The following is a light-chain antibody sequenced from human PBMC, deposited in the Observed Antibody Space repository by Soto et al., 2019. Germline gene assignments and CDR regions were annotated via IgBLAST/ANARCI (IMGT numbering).Light chain of an antibody. J-gene: IGKJ1*01. CDR2: AAT. V-gene: IGKV1-6*01. Sequence: AIQMTQSPSSLSASVGDRVTITCRAGQAIRNDLGWYQQKPGKAPKLLISAATSLQSGVPSRFSGSGSDTDFTLTITSLQPEDFATYYCLQDFNYPRTFGQGTKVEIK. CDR1: QAIRND. CDR3: LQDFNYPRT.